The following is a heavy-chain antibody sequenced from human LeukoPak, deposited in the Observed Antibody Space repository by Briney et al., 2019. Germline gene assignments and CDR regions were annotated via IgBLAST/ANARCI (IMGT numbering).Heavy chain of an antibody. CDR2: IYYSGST. CDR3: VMAERGFYFDY. Sequence: SETLSPTCTVSGGSISSSSYYWGWIRQPPGKGLEWIGSIYYSGSTYYNPSLKSRVTISVDTSKNQFCLKLSSVTAADTAVYYCVMAERGFYFDYWGQGTLVTVSS. D-gene: IGHD5-12*01. J-gene: IGHJ4*02. CDR1: GGSISSSSYY. V-gene: IGHV4-39*01.